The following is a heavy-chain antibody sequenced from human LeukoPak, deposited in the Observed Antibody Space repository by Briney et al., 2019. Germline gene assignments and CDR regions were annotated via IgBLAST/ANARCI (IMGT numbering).Heavy chain of an antibody. CDR1: GYTLTELS. D-gene: IGHD2-15*01. Sequence: GASVKVSCKVSGYTLTELSMHWVRQAPGKGLEWMGGFDTEDGETIYAQKFQGRVTMTEDTSTDTAYMELSSLRSEDTAVYYCATGRYCSGGSCLSWVYWFDPWGQGTLVTVSS. J-gene: IGHJ5*02. V-gene: IGHV1-24*01. CDR2: FDTEDGET. CDR3: ATGRYCSGGSCLSWVYWFDP.